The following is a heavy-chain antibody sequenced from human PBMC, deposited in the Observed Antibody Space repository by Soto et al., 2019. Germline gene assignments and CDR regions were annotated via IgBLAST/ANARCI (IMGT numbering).Heavy chain of an antibody. CDR3: ARGRVGTSKKNPYYFDY. J-gene: IGHJ4*02. D-gene: IGHD2-2*01. CDR2: INHSGST. V-gene: IGHV4-34*01. CDR1: GGSFSGYY. Sequence: SETLSLTCAVYGGSFSGYYWSWIRQPPGKGLEWIGEINHSGSTNYNPSLKSRVTISVDTSKNQSSLKLSSVTAADTAVYYCARGRVGTSKKNPYYFDYWGQGTLVTVSS.